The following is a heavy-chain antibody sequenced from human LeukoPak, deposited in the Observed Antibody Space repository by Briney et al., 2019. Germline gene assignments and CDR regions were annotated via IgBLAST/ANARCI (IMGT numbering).Heavy chain of an antibody. CDR1: GFTFSTYW. CDR2: IRAEGTTT. V-gene: IGHV3-74*03. D-gene: IGHD3-9*01. J-gene: IGHJ4*02. Sequence: GGSLRLSCAASGFTFSTYWMHWVRQAPGKGLVWVARIRAEGTTTAYADSVKGRFTISRDNAKNTLCLQMNSLSAEDTAVYYCARDLDWILFVYWGQGTLVTVSS. CDR3: ARDLDWILFVY.